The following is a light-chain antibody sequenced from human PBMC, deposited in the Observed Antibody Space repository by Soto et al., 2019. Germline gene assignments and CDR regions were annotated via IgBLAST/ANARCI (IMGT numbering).Light chain of an antibody. V-gene: IGLV2-8*01. J-gene: IGLJ3*02. CDR3: TSYVGNDIWV. CDR2: EVT. CDR1: SSDVGASKY. Sequence: QSALTQPPSASGSPGQSVTISCTGTSSDVGASKYVSWYQQYPGKAPKLMIYEVTKRPSGVTDRFSGSKSGNTASLTVSGLQAEDEADYYCTSYVGNDIWVFGGGTKLTVL.